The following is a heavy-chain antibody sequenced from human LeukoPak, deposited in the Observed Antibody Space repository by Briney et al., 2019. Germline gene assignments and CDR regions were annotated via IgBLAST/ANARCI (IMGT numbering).Heavy chain of an antibody. CDR3: ARDRVGGTNYFDY. Sequence: PGGSLRLSCAASGFTFSSYWMHWVRQAPGKGLVWVSRINSDGTSTSYADSVKGRFTISRDNAKNTLYLQMNSLRAEDTAVYYRARDRVGGTNYFDYWGQGTLVTVSS. J-gene: IGHJ4*02. V-gene: IGHV3-74*01. D-gene: IGHD1-26*01. CDR1: GFTFSSYW. CDR2: INSDGTST.